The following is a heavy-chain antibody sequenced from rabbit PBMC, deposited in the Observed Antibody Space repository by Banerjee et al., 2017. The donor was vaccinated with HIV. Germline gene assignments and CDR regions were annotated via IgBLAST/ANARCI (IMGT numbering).Heavy chain of an antibody. V-gene: IGHV1S40*01. CDR2: IYTGSGGA. CDR1: GFSFSSSYF. J-gene: IGHJ4*01. CDR3: ARDGYAGYAGYGYVNNL. Sequence: QSLEESGGDLVKPGTSLTLTCTASGFSFSSSYFMCWVRQAPGKGLEWIGCIYTGSGGAAYASWAKGRFTISKTSSTTVTLQMTSLTAADTATYFCARDGYAGYAGYGYVNNLWGPGTLVTVS. D-gene: IGHD6-1*01.